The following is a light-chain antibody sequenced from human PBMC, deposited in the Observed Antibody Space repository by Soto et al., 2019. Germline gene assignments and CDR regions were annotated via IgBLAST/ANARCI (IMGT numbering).Light chain of an antibody. CDR3: QQYNSYSRT. Sequence: DIQMTQSPSTLSASVGDRVTITCRASQSISSWLAWYQQKPGKAPKLLIYNVSSLKSGVPSRFSGSASGTEFTLTISSLQPDDVGTYYCQQYNSYSRTFGQGTKVEIK. CDR2: NVS. J-gene: IGKJ1*01. V-gene: IGKV1-5*01. CDR1: QSISSW.